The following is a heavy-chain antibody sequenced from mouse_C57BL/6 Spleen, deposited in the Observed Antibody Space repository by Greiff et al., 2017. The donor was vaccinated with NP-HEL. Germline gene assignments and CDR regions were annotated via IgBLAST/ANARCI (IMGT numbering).Heavy chain of an antibody. CDR3: AKAHYYGSTPFDY. V-gene: IGHV1-53*01. J-gene: IGHJ2*01. Sequence: QVQLQQPGTELVKPGASVKLSCKASGYTFTSYWMHWVKQRPGQGLEWIGNINPSNGGTNYNEKFKSKATLTVDKSSSTAYMQLSSLTYEDSAVYYCAKAHYYGSTPFDYWGQGTTLTVSS. CDR1: GYTFTSYW. D-gene: IGHD1-1*01. CDR2: INPSNGGT.